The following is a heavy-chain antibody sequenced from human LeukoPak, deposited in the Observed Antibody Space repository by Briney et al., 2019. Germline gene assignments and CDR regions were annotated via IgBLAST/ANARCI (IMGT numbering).Heavy chain of an antibody. CDR1: GGSISSSSYY. J-gene: IGHJ6*03. CDR2: IYTSGST. V-gene: IGHV4-61*05. CDR3: ARRRPYYYMDV. Sequence: KPSETLSLTCTVSGGSISSSSYYWSWIRQPPGKGLEWIGYIYTSGSTNYNPSLKSRVTISVDTSKNQFSLKLSSVTAADTAVYYCARRRPYYYMDVWGKGTTVTVSS.